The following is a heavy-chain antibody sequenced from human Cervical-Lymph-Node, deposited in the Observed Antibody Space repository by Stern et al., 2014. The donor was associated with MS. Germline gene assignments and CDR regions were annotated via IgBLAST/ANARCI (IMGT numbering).Heavy chain of an antibody. J-gene: IGHJ6*02. V-gene: IGHV1-2*04. D-gene: IGHD2-15*01. CDR3: ARDTPDDYGMDV. CDR2: INPNSGGK. Sequence: MQLVESGAEVKKPGASVKVSCKASGYTFTGYYMHWVRQAPGQGLEWMGWINPNSGGKNYAQKFQGWVTMTRDTSISTAYMELSRLRSDDTAVYYCARDTPDDYGMDVWGQGTTVTVSS. CDR1: GYTFTGYY.